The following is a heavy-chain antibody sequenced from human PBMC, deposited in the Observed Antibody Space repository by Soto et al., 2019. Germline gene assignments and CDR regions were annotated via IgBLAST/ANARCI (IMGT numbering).Heavy chain of an antibody. V-gene: IGHV3-9*01. CDR3: AKARGGIDY. CDR1: GFTFDDYG. J-gene: IGHJ4*02. D-gene: IGHD3-16*01. Sequence: EVQLVESGGGLVQPGRSLRLSCVGSGFTFDDYGMHWVRQAPGKGLEWVSGISWDSGSIEYAESVKGRFTISRDNAKNALYLQMNSLRPEDTALYYCAKARGGIDYWGQGTLVTVSS. CDR2: ISWDSGSI.